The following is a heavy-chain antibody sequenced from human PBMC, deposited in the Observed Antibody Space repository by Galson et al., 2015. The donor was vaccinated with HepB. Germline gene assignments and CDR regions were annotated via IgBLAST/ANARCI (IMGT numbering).Heavy chain of an antibody. CDR1: GYTFTSYY. J-gene: IGHJ3*02. V-gene: IGHV1-18*04. Sequence: SVKVSCKASGYTFTSYYMHWVRQAPGQGLEWMGWTSAYNGNTNYAQKLQGRVTMTTDTSTSTAYMELRSLRSDDTAVYYCARDVARRKDAFDIWGQGTMVTVSS. D-gene: IGHD2-15*01. CDR2: TSAYNGNT. CDR3: ARDVARRKDAFDI.